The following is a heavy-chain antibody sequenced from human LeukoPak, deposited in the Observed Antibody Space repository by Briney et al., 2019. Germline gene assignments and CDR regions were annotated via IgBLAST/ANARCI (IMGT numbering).Heavy chain of an antibody. CDR3: ARGPDYYDSSGYSYFDY. Sequence: QSGGSLRLSCAASGFTFSSYAMSWVRQAPGRGLEWVSAISGSGGSTYYADSVKGRFTISRDNSKNTLYLQMNSLRAEDTAVYYCARGPDYYDSSGYSYFDYWGQGTLVTVSS. CDR1: GFTFSSYA. V-gene: IGHV3-23*01. D-gene: IGHD3-22*01. J-gene: IGHJ4*02. CDR2: ISGSGGST.